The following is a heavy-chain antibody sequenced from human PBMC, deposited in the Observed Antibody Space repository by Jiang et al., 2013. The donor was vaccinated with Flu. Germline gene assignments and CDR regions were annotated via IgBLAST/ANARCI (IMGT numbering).Heavy chain of an antibody. V-gene: IGHV5-10-1*03. CDR1: GYSFTTSW. CDR3: ARHNGASVHQISLPGNNWFDP. CDR2: IDPSDSYS. Sequence: VQLVESGAEVKKPGESLRISCKSSGYSFTTSWISWVRQMPGKGLEWMGRIDPSDSYSNYSPSFRGLVNISVDRSITTAYLQWSSLKASDTAIYYCARHNGASVHQISLPGNNWFDPWGQGTLVTVSS. D-gene: IGHD1-1*01. J-gene: IGHJ5*02.